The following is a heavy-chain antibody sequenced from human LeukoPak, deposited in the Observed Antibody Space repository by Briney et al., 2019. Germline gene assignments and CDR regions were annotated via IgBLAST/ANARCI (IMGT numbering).Heavy chain of an antibody. Sequence: SQTLSLTCAISGDSVFSSTAAWNWIRQSPSRGLEWLGRTYYRSNWINEYAISVRGRIAINPDTSNNRFSLQLNSVTPEDTAVYFCARDDVGRRYDYWGQGIRVTVSS. V-gene: IGHV6-1*01. CDR3: ARDDVGRRYDY. CDR1: GDSVFSSTAA. J-gene: IGHJ4*02. CDR2: TYYRSNWIN. D-gene: IGHD1-26*01.